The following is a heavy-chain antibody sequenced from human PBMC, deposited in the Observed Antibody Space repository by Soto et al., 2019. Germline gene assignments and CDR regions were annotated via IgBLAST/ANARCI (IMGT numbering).Heavy chain of an antibody. Sequence: QVQLVQSGAEVKKPGASVRLSCKASGYTFTDFYIHWVRQAPGQGLEWMGWSNPNSGGVNYAEKFHGSVTLTRDTSVSTAYMDLRRLTSEDTAVYYCARGGATEPTLPGFGEFFMDVWGKGTAVTVS. D-gene: IGHD3-10*01. CDR1: GYTFTDFY. V-gene: IGHV1-2*04. J-gene: IGHJ6*03. CDR3: ARGGATEPTLPGFGEFFMDV. CDR2: SNPNSGGV.